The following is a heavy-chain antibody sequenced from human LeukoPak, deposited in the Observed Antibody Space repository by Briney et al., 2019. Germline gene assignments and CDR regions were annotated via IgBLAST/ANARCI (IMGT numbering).Heavy chain of an antibody. Sequence: LSLTCTVSGGSISSYYWSRVRQAPGKGLEWVSGISWNSGSIGYADSVKGRFTISRDNAKNSLYLQMNSLRAEDTALYYCAKVRELNRNFDWLLDYWGQGTLVTVSS. CDR1: GGSISSYY. J-gene: IGHJ4*02. D-gene: IGHD3-9*01. CDR3: AKVRELNRNFDWLLDY. CDR2: ISWNSGSI. V-gene: IGHV3-9*01.